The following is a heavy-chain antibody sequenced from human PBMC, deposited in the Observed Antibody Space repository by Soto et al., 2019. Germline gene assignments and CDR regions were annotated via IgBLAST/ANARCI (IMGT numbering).Heavy chain of an antibody. CDR1: GFTFSSYA. D-gene: IGHD3-22*01. Sequence: GGSLRLSCAASGFTFSSYAMHWVRQAPCKGLEWVAVISYDGSNKYYADSVKGRFTISRDNSKNSLYLQMNSLRAEDTAVYYCARDQLYYNDISGRPLNAFDVWGQGTMVTVS. CDR3: ARDQLYYNDISGRPLNAFDV. J-gene: IGHJ3*01. V-gene: IGHV3-30-3*01. CDR2: ISYDGSNK.